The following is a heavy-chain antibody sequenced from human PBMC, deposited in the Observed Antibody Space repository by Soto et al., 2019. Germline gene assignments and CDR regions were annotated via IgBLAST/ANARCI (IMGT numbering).Heavy chain of an antibody. Sequence: SETLSLTCAVSGGSIISGGYSWIWIRQPPGKGLEWIGYIYHSGSTYYNPSLKSRVTISVDRSKNQFSLKLSSVTAADTAVYYCARGPITVSRWYYGMDVWGQGTTVTVSS. D-gene: IGHD3-10*01. CDR3: ARGPITVSRWYYGMDV. J-gene: IGHJ6*02. V-gene: IGHV4-30-2*01. CDR2: IYHSGST. CDR1: GGSIISGGYS.